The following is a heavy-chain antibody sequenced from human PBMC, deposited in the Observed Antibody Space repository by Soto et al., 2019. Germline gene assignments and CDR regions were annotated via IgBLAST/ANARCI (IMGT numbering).Heavy chain of an antibody. D-gene: IGHD2-2*01. CDR2: ISLYSDGT. Sequence: ASVKVSCKTSGYTFSNYGITWVRQAPGQPLEWLGWISLYSDGTNYAQKFQGRVSMTTDTSTTTAYMELRGLRSDDTAVYYCARVVPGAEAWFGPWGQGTVVTVSS. J-gene: IGHJ5*02. V-gene: IGHV1-18*01. CDR3: ARVVPGAEAWFGP. CDR1: GYTFSNYG.